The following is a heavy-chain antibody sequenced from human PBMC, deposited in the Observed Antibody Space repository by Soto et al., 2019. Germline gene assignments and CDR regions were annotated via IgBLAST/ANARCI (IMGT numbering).Heavy chain of an antibody. D-gene: IGHD3-3*01. CDR3: ATLADDSWSGYSGPRDQVDY. CDR1: GFTFRSYW. CDR2: INSDGSST. Sequence: GGSLRLSCAASGFTFRSYWMHWVRQAPGKGLVWVSRINSDGSSTSYADSVKGRFTISRDNAKNTLYLQMNSLRAEDAAVYYCATLADDSWSGYSGPRDQVDYWGQGTLVTVSS. J-gene: IGHJ4*02. V-gene: IGHV3-74*01.